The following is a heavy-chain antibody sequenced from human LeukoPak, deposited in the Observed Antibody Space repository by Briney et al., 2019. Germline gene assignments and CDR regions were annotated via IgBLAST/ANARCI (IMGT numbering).Heavy chain of an antibody. CDR1: GGSFSGYY. V-gene: IGHV4-34*01. J-gene: IGHJ3*02. Sequence: PSETLSLTCAVYGGSFSGYYWGWIRQPPGKGLEWIGEINHSGSTNYNPSLKSRVTISVDTSKNQFSLKLSSVTAADTAVYYCAKVVVAAYDAFDIWGQGTMVTVSS. D-gene: IGHD2-15*01. CDR2: INHSGST. CDR3: AKVVVAAYDAFDI.